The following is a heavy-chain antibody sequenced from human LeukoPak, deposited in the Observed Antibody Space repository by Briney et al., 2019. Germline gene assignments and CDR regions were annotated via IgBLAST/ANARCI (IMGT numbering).Heavy chain of an antibody. Sequence: GGSPRLSCAASGFTFSSYEMNWVRQAPGKGLEWVSYISSSGSTIYYADSVKGRFTISRDNAKNSLYLQMNSLRAEDTAVYYCAVGQWLVGNYWGQGTLVTVSS. V-gene: IGHV3-48*03. CDR3: AVGQWLVGNY. J-gene: IGHJ4*02. CDR1: GFTFSSYE. CDR2: ISSSGSTI. D-gene: IGHD6-19*01.